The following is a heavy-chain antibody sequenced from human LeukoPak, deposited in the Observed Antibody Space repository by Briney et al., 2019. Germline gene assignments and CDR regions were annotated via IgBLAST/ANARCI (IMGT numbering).Heavy chain of an antibody. D-gene: IGHD6-13*01. CDR3: ARKEGSSWNY. CDR1: GFTVSSNY. J-gene: IGHJ4*02. CDR2: IYSGGST. Sequence: SGGSLRLSCAASGFTVSSNYMSWVRQAPGKGLEWVSVIYSGGSTYYSDSVKGRFTISRDNSKNPLYLQINSLRAEDTAMYYCARKEGSSWNYWGQGTLVTVSS. V-gene: IGHV3-53*01.